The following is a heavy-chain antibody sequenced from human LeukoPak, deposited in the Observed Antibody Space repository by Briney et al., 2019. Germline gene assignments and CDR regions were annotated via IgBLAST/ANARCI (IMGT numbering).Heavy chain of an antibody. CDR1: GFTFSSNW. CDR2: INSDGSDR. Sequence: GGSLRLSCAASGFTFSSNWMHWVRQTPGKGLVWVSRINSDGSDRSYADSVKGRFTISRDNAKNSLSLQMNSLRAEDTAVYYCARMYYGGNSGSDYWGQGTLVTVSS. V-gene: IGHV3-74*01. D-gene: IGHD4-23*01. CDR3: ARMYYGGNSGSDY. J-gene: IGHJ4*02.